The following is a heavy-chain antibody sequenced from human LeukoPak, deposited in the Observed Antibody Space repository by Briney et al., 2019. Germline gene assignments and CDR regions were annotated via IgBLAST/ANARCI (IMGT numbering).Heavy chain of an antibody. CDR2: INNDGSST. J-gene: IGHJ4*02. CDR1: GFTFSSYW. CDR3: AGKTSGAVPII. V-gene: IGHV3-74*01. Sequence: GSLRLSCAASGFTFSSYWMHWVRQAPGKGLVWVSRINNDGSSTIYADSVKGRFTISRDNAKNTLYLQMNNLRDEDTAVYYCAGKTSGAVPIIWGQGTLVTVSS. D-gene: IGHD3-10*01.